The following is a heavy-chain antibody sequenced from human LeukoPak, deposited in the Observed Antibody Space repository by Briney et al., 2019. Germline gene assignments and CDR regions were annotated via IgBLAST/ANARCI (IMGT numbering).Heavy chain of an antibody. D-gene: IGHD3-10*01. Sequence: PSETLSLTCTVSGGSISSGGYYWSWIRQLPGQGLEWIGYMFYSGSTDYNPSLKSRVTMSLDSSKNQLSLKLSSVTAADTAVYYCARGSYMVRGVINPFFLDYWGQGTLVTVSS. V-gene: IGHV4-31*03. CDR2: MFYSGST. J-gene: IGHJ4*02. CDR3: ARGSYMVRGVINPFFLDY. CDR1: GGSISSGGYY.